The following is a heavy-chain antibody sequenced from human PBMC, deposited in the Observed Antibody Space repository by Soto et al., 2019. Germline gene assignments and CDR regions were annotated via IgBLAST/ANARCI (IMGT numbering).Heavy chain of an antibody. J-gene: IGHJ4*02. CDR3: ARHVIAVAGPLVY. CDR1: GYNFTKYW. CDR2: IYPGDSDT. Sequence: EVQLVQSGAEVKKPGESLKISCKGSGYNFTKYWIGWVRQMPGKGPEWMGIIYPGDSDTRYSPSFQGQVIISADKSIRTAYLQWSSRKASDTAMYYCARHVIAVAGPLVYWGQGTPVTVSS. V-gene: IGHV5-51*01. D-gene: IGHD6-19*01.